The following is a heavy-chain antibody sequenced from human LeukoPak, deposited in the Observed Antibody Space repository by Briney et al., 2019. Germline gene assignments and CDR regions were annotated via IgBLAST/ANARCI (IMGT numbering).Heavy chain of an antibody. V-gene: IGHV4-59*01. CDR1: GGSISSYY. J-gene: IGHJ4*02. CDR3: AGAKYDSSGYYNYFDY. D-gene: IGHD3-22*01. Sequence: SETLSLTCTVSGGSISSYYWSWIRQPPGKGLEWIGYIHYSGSTNYNPSLKSRVTISVDTSKNQFSLKLSSVTAADTAVYYCAGAKYDSSGYYNYFDYWGQGTLVTVSS. CDR2: IHYSGST.